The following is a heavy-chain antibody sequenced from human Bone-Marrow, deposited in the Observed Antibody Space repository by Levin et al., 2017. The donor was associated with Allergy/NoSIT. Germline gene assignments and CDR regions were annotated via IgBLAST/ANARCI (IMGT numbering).Heavy chain of an antibody. CDR2: TRNKANSYTT. CDR3: ARDQPQLVGATIDYFDY. CDR1: GFTFSDHY. V-gene: IGHV3-72*01. Sequence: GGSLRLSCAASGFTFSDHYMDWVRQAPGKGLEWVGRTRNKANSYTTEYAASVKGRFTISRDDSKNSLYLQMNSLKTEDTAVYYCARDQPQLVGATIDYFDYWGQGTLVTVSS. D-gene: IGHD1-26*01. J-gene: IGHJ4*02.